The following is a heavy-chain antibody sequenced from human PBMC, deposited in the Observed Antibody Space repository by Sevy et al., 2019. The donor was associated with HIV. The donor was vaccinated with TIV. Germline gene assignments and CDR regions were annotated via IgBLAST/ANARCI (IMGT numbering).Heavy chain of an antibody. Sequence: GGSLRLSCAASGFSLETFWIHWVRQAPGKGLEWVGRIKSNSDGGTTDYAAPLEGRFTMSRDDSENKIYLQINNLKIEDTAVYYCGTAPGTGYWGQGTLVTVSS. V-gene: IGHV3-15*01. CDR3: GTAPGTGY. CDR2: IKSNSDGGTT. J-gene: IGHJ4*02. D-gene: IGHD3-10*01. CDR1: GFSLETFW.